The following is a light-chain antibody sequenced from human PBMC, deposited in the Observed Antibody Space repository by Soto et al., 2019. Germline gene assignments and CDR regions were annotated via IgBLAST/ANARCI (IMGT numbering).Light chain of an antibody. CDR3: QQYNSWPWT. V-gene: IGKV3-15*01. Sequence: EIVMTQSPATLSVSPGERATLSCRASQSVNSNLAWYQQKLGQAPRLLIYGASTRATGIPARFSGSGSGTEFTITISGLQSEDFAVYYCQQYNSWPWTFGQGTKVEIK. CDR2: GAS. CDR1: QSVNSN. J-gene: IGKJ1*01.